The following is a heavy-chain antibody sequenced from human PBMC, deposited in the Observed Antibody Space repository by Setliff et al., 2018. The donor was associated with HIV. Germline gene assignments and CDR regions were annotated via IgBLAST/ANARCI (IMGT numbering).Heavy chain of an antibody. J-gene: IGHJ4*02. V-gene: IGHV3-23*01. Sequence: GGSLRLSCAASGLTFSNYAMNWVRQAPGKGLEWVSAISGGGRTTYYADSVKGRFTISRDNSKNTLYLQMNSLRVEDTAVYYCARGDSSWYNAYWGQGTLVTVSS. CDR1: GLTFSNYA. CDR2: ISGGGRTT. CDR3: ARGDSSWYNAY. D-gene: IGHD6-13*01.